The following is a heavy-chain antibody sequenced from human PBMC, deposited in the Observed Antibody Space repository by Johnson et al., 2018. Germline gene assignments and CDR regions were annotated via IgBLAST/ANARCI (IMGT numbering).Heavy chain of an antibody. V-gene: IGHV3-11*04. CDR2: ISSSGSTV. CDR3: ARDSRDRPGYYVDV. D-gene: IGHD1-14*01. CDR1: GFTFSDYY. Sequence: QVQLVESGGGLVKPGGSLRLSCAASGFTFSDYYMNWIRQAPGKGLEWVSYISSSGSTVYYADHVKGRFTISRDNAKNSLYLQMNSLRVEDTAVDYCARDSRDRPGYYVDVWGKGTTVTVSS. J-gene: IGHJ6*03.